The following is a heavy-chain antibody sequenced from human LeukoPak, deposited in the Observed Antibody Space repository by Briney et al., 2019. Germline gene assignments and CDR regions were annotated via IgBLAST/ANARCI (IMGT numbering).Heavy chain of an antibody. CDR2: ISSDGSHT. J-gene: IGHJ4*02. V-gene: IGHV3-74*01. CDR1: EFTFNNYW. D-gene: IGHD3-22*01. Sequence: GGSLRLSCAASEFTFNNYWMHWVRQAPGKGLVWVSRISSDGSHTDYADSVKGRFTISRDNAKNSLYLQMNSLRAEDTAVYYCARDKGDYHTSGSLFVFGGQGTPVTVSS. CDR3: ARDKGDYHTSGSLFVF.